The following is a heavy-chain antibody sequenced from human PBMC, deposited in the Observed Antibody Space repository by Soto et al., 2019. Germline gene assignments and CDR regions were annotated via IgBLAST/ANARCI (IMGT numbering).Heavy chain of an antibody. CDR3: ARDRRSNYGGGFAP. CDR1: CGSIRSYY. V-gene: IGHV4-4*07. CDR2: IYTTGGT. J-gene: IGHJ5*02. D-gene: IGHD4-4*01. Sequence: ETLSLTCTVSCGSIRSYYWSWIRQPSWKGLEWIGRIYTTGGTNYNPSLKSRVTMSVDTSKNQFSLKLSSVTAADTAVYYCARDRRSNYGGGFAPWARGPLVPVSA.